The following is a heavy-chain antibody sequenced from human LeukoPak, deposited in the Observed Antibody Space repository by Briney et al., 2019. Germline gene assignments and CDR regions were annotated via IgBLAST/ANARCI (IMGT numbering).Heavy chain of an antibody. V-gene: IGHV3-48*01. D-gene: IGHD2-2*01. CDR3: ARTVAPAAAYYYYMDV. CDR2: ISSSSSTI. J-gene: IGHJ6*03. CDR1: GFTFSSYS. Sequence: PGGSLRLSCAASGFTFSSYSMNWVRQAPGKGLEWVSYISSSSSTIYYADSVKGRFTISRDNAKSSLYLQMNSLRAEDTAVYYCARTVAPAAAYYYYMDVWGKGTTVTVSS.